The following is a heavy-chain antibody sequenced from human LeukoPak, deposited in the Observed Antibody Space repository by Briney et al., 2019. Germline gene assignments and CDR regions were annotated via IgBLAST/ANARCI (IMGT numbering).Heavy chain of an antibody. Sequence: PGGSLRLSCAASGSTFSSYGMHWVHQAPGKGLEWVAVIWYDGSNKYYADSVKGRFTISRDNSKNTLYLQMNSLRAEDTAVYYCAKVDSSGWYYFDHWGQGTLVTVSS. J-gene: IGHJ4*02. CDR3: AKVDSSGWYYFDH. D-gene: IGHD6-19*01. CDR1: GSTFSSYG. CDR2: IWYDGSNK. V-gene: IGHV3-33*06.